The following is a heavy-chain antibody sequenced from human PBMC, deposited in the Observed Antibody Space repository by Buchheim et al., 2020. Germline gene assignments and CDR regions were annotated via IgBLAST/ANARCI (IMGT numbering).Heavy chain of an antibody. Sequence: QVQLQESGPGLVKPPETLSLTCTVSGDSISSYYWSWIRQPPGKGLEWIGYFYYSGSTNYNPSLKSRVTISVDTSKNQFSFRLSSVTAADTAVYYCARAVVVTNWFDPWGQGTL. CDR2: FYYSGST. D-gene: IGHD4-23*01. CDR3: ARAVVVTNWFDP. V-gene: IGHV4-59*08. J-gene: IGHJ5*02. CDR1: GDSISSYY.